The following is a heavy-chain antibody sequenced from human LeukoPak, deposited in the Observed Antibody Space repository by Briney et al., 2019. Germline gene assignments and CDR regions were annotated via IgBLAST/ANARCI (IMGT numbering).Heavy chain of an antibody. CDR3: AKDPGGNYYDSSGYDY. Sequence: PGGSLRLSCAASGFTFSSYAMSWVRQAPGKGLEWDSAISGSGGSTYYADSVKGRFTISRDNSKNTLYLQMNSLRAEDTAVYYCAKDPGGNYYDSSGYDYWGQGTLVTVSS. V-gene: IGHV3-23*01. CDR2: ISGSGGST. D-gene: IGHD3-22*01. J-gene: IGHJ4*02. CDR1: GFTFSSYA.